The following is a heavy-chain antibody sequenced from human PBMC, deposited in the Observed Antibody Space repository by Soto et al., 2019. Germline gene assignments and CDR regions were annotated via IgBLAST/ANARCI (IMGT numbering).Heavy chain of an antibody. CDR2: INHSGST. Sequence: SETLSLACAVYGGSFRGFHWNGIRQPPGKGLEWIGEINHSGSTNYNPSLKSRVTISGDTSKNQFSLQLSSVTAADTAVYYCARGRSRYSNTFHTWFDPWGQGALVTASS. CDR3: ARGRSRYSNTFHTWFDP. J-gene: IGHJ5*02. D-gene: IGHD6-13*01. V-gene: IGHV4-34*01. CDR1: GGSFRGFH.